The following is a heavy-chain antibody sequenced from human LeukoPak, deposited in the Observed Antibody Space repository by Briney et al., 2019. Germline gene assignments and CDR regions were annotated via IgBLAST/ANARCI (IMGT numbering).Heavy chain of an antibody. Sequence: SGGSLRLSCAASGFTFSSYSMNWVRQAPGKGLEWVSSISSSSSYIYYADSVKGRFTISRDNAKNSLYLQMSSLRAEDTAVYYCASSDIPVVPDNNWFDPWGQGTLVTVSS. J-gene: IGHJ5*02. D-gene: IGHD2-2*01. CDR1: GFTFSSYS. CDR2: ISSSSSYI. CDR3: ASSDIPVVPDNNWFDP. V-gene: IGHV3-21*01.